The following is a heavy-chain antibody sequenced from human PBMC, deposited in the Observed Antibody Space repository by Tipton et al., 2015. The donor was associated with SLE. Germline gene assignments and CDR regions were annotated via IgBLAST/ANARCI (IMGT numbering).Heavy chain of an antibody. J-gene: IGHJ5*02. D-gene: IGHD6-19*01. CDR1: GFTFSSSW. CDR2: IKPDGREI. V-gene: IGHV3-7*01. CDR3: ARDGSGWSIT. Sequence: SLRLSCAASGFTFSSSWMSRLRQAPGKGLEWVANIKPDGREIYYVDSVKGRFTISRDNAKTSLYLQMDGLRVGDTAVYYCARDGSGWSITWGQGTLVTVSS.